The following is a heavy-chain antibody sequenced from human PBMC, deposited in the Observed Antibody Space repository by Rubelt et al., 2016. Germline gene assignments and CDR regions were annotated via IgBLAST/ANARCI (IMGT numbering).Heavy chain of an antibody. J-gene: IGHJ4*02. Sequence: QVQLVESGGGVVQPGRSLRLSCAASGFTFSSYAMNWVRQAPGKGLEWAAVISYDGNNKYYADSVKGRFTISRDNSKNTLYLQMNSVRGEETAVYYCARDESAMATAYLDYWGQGTLVTVSS. V-gene: IGHV3-30*04. CDR2: ISYDGNNK. CDR1: GFTFSSYA. CDR3: ARDESAMATAYLDY. D-gene: IGHD5-24*01.